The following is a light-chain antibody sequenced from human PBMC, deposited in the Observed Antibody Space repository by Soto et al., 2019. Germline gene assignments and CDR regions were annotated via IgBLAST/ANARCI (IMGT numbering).Light chain of an antibody. Sequence: QAVVTQEPSLTVSPGETVTLTCGSSTGAVTSGHYSYWFQQKPGQAPRTLIYHTSNKHSWTPVRFSGSLFGGKAALTLSGAQPEDEAEYYCLLFYSGPGVFGGGTKLTVL. CDR2: HTS. CDR1: TGAVTSGHY. J-gene: IGLJ2*01. V-gene: IGLV7-46*01. CDR3: LLFYSGPGV.